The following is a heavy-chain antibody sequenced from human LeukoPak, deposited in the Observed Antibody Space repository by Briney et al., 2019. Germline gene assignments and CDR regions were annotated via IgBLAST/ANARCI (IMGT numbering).Heavy chain of an antibody. Sequence: GESLKISCKGSGYNIADYWIGWVRQMPGKGLEWMGIIYPGDSDTRYSPSFRGQVTISADKSISTAYLQWSSLKASDTAVYYCASATGDYSYFESWGQGALVTVSS. CDR2: IYPGDSDT. D-gene: IGHD1-1*01. CDR3: ASATGDYSYFES. V-gene: IGHV5-51*01. CDR1: GYNIADYW. J-gene: IGHJ4*02.